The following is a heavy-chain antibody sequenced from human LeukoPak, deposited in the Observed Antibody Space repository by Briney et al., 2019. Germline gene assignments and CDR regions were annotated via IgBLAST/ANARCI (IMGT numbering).Heavy chain of an antibody. CDR1: GFTFSSYE. CDR2: ISSSGSTI. CDR3: AREVVLASYYGSGSPYYYYYMDV. Sequence: GGSLRLSCAASGFTFSSYETNWVGQAPGKGLECVSYISSSGSTIYYADSVKGRFTISRDNAKNSLYLQMNSLRAEDTAVYYCAREVVLASYYGSGSPYYYYYMDVWGKGTTVTISS. J-gene: IGHJ6*03. D-gene: IGHD3-10*01. V-gene: IGHV3-48*03.